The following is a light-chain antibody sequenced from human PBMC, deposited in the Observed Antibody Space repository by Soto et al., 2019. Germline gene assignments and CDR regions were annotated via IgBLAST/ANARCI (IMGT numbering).Light chain of an antibody. J-gene: IGKJ3*01. CDR3: QQSYNIPIT. CDR1: QIITTY. CDR2: AAS. Sequence: DIQMTQSPSSLSASVGDRVTITCRASQIITTYLNWYQQKPGKAPNLVIYAASSLQSGVPSRFSGSGSGTDFTLTISSLQPEDFATYDCQQSYNIPITFGPGTKVDIK. V-gene: IGKV1-39*01.